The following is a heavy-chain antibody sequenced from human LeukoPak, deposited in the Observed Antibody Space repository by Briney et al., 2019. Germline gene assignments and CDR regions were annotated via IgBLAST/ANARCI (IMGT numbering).Heavy chain of an antibody. J-gene: IGHJ4*02. D-gene: IGHD3-22*01. V-gene: IGHV3-30*04. CDR1: GFTFSNYA. Sequence: GRSLRLSCAASGFTFSNYAIHWVCQPPGKGLEWVAVISYDGSNKYYADSVKGRFTISRDNSKNTLDLQMNSLRSEDTALYYCARGNSSGYDTKTYYFDYWGQGTLVTVSS. CDR2: ISYDGSNK. CDR3: ARGNSSGYDTKTYYFDY.